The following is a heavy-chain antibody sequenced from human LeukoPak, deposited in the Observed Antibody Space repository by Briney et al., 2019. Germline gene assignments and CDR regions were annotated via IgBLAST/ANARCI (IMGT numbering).Heavy chain of an antibody. V-gene: IGHV4-59*01. CDR1: GGSISSYY. CDR3: ARAVWTGTTNYFDY. Sequence: SETLSLTCTVSGGSISSYYWSWIRQPPGKGLEWIGYIYYSGSTNYNPSLKSRVTISVDTSKNQFPLKLSSVTAADTAVYYCARAVWTGTTNYFDYWGQGTLVTVSS. D-gene: IGHD1-7*01. CDR2: IYYSGST. J-gene: IGHJ4*02.